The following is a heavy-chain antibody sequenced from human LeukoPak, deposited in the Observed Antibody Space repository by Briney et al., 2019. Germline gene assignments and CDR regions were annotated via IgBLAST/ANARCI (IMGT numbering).Heavy chain of an antibody. Sequence: PRGSLRLSCAASRFTFSRAAMNWVRQAPGKGLEWVSYISSSSSTIYYADSVKGRFTISRDNAKNSLYLQMKSLRAEDTAVYYCARARTPDAFDIWGQGTMVTVSS. V-gene: IGHV3-48*01. J-gene: IGHJ3*02. CDR3: ARARTPDAFDI. CDR1: RFTFSRAA. CDR2: ISSSSSTI.